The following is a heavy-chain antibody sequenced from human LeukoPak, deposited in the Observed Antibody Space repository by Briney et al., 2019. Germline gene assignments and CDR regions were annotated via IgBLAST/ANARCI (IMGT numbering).Heavy chain of an antibody. CDR1: GYTFTSYE. V-gene: IGHV1-8*01. CDR3: ARGNGVAYYDFWSGYYRDAFDI. CDR2: MNPNSGNT. Sequence: ASVKVSCKASGYTFTSYEINWVRQATGQGLEWMGWMNPNSGNTGYAQKFQGRVTMTRNTSISTAYMELSSLRSEDTAVYYCARGNGVAYYDFWSGYYRDAFDIWGQGTMVTVSS. J-gene: IGHJ3*02. D-gene: IGHD3-3*01.